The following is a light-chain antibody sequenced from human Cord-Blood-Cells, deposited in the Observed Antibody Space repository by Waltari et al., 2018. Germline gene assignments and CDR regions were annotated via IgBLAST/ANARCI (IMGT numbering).Light chain of an antibody. Sequence: DIVMTQSPLSLPVTPGEPASISCRSSQSLLHSNGYNYLDWYLQKPGQSPQLLIYLGANRASRVPDRSSGGGSGTDVTLKISRVEAEDVGVYYCMQALQTPYTFGQGTKLEIK. CDR3: MQALQTPYT. CDR2: LGA. V-gene: IGKV2-28*01. CDR1: QSLLHSNGYNY. J-gene: IGKJ2*01.